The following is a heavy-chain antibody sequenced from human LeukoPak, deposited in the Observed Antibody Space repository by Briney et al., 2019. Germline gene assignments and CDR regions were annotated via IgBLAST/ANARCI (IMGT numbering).Heavy chain of an antibody. J-gene: IGHJ4*02. D-gene: IGHD6-13*01. Sequence: PGGSLRLSCAASGFTFSSYWMSWVRQAPGKGLEWVSSISSSSSYIYYADSVKGRFTISRDNAKNSLYLQMNSLRAEDTAVYYCARGAGRWGSPTSFDYWGQGALVTVSS. V-gene: IGHV3-21*01. CDR1: GFTFSSYW. CDR2: ISSSSSYI. CDR3: ARGAGRWGSPTSFDY.